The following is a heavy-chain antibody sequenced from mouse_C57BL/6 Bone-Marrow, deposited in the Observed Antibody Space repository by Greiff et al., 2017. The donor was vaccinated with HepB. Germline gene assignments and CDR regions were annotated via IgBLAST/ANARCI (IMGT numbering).Heavy chain of an antibody. CDR2: ISDGGSYT. CDR1: GFTFSSYA. J-gene: IGHJ2*01. Sequence: EVNVVESGGGLVKPGGSLKLSCAASGFTFSSYAMSWVRQTPEKRLEWVATISDGGSYTYYPDNVKGRFTISRDNAKNNLYLQMSHLKSEDTAMYYCARDSNGYYFDYWGQGTTLTVSS. CDR3: ARDSNGYYFDY. V-gene: IGHV5-4*01. D-gene: IGHD2-5*01.